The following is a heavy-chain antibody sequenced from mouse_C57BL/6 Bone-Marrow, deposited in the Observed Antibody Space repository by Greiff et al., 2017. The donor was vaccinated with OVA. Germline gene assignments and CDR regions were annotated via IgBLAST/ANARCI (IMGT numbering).Heavy chain of an antibody. D-gene: IGHD2-9*01. Sequence: VQLQESGAELVRPGASVTLSCKASGYTFTDYEMHWVKQTPVHGLEWIGAIDPETGGTASNQKFKGKAILTADKSSSTAYMELRSLTSEDSAVYYCTAPPTMVTPYYFDYWGQGTTLTVSS. CDR1: GYTFTDYE. J-gene: IGHJ2*01. CDR2: IDPETGGT. CDR3: TAPPTMVTPYYFDY. V-gene: IGHV1-15*01.